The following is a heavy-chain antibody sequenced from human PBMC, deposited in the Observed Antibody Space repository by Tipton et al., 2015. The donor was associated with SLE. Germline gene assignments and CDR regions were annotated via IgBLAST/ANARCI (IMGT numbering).Heavy chain of an antibody. Sequence: TLSLTCTVSGGSISSCYWSWIRQPPGKGLEWIGYIYYSGCTNYNPSLKSRVTISVDTSKNQFSLKLSSVTAADTAVYYCASSQPASDVDVWRKGTPVLGSS. CDR2: IYYSGCT. CDR1: GGSISSCY. CDR3: ASSQPASDVDV. V-gene: IGHV4-59*01. J-gene: IGHJ6*04. D-gene: IGHD2-2*01.